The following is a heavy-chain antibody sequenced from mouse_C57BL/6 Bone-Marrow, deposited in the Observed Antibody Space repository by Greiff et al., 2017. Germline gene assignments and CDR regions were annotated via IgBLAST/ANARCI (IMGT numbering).Heavy chain of an antibody. J-gene: IGHJ2*01. D-gene: IGHD1-1*01. CDR1: GYTFTSYW. V-gene: IGHV1-61*01. CDR3: ARGLVVPDY. CDR2: IYPSDSET. Sequence: QVQLQQPGAELVRPGSSVKLSCKASGYTFTSYWMDRVKQRPGQGLEWIGNIYPSDSETHYNQKFKDKATLTVDKSSSTAYMQLSSLTSEDSAVYYCARGLVVPDYWGQGTTLTVSS.